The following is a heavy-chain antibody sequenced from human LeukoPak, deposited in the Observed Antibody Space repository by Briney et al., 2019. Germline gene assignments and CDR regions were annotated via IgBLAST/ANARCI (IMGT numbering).Heavy chain of an antibody. Sequence: GGSLRLSCAASGFTFRSYWMSWVRQAPGKGLDWVSAIGGNGVYTYYADSVRGRFTISRDNSKNTLYLQMDSLRAEDTAIYYCAKRLAARPFSPPFDHWGRGTLVTVSS. J-gene: IGHJ4*02. CDR3: AKRLAARPFSPPFDH. V-gene: IGHV3-23*01. D-gene: IGHD6-6*01. CDR2: IGGNGVYT. CDR1: GFTFRSYW.